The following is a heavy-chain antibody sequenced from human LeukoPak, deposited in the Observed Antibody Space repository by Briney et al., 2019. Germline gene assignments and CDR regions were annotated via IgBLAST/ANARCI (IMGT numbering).Heavy chain of an antibody. J-gene: IGHJ4*02. CDR1: GGSISSGSYY. V-gene: IGHV4-61*02. CDR2: IYTSGST. Sequence: SQTLSLTCTVSGGSISSGSYYWSWIRQPAGKGLEWIGRIYTSGSTNYNPSLKSRVTISVDTSKNQFSLKLSSVTAADTAVYYCARGGVGATNPFDYWGQGTLVTVSS. D-gene: IGHD1-26*01. CDR3: ARGGVGATNPFDY.